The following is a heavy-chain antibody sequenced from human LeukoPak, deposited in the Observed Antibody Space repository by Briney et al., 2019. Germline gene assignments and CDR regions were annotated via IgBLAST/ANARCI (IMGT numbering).Heavy chain of an antibody. CDR1: GFTFIDYY. CDR3: ARGSISSGDWFDP. V-gene: IGHV1-2*06. J-gene: IGHJ5*02. D-gene: IGHD6-6*01. CDR2: NNPRSGGT. Sequence: GASVKVSCKASGFTFIDYYMHWVRQAPGQGLEWMGRNNPRSGGTNYAQKFQDRVTMTRDTSISTAYMELSRLKFDDTAVFYCARGSISSGDWFDPWGQGTLVTVSS.